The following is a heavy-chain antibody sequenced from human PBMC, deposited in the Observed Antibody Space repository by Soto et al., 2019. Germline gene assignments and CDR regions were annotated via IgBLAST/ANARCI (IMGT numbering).Heavy chain of an antibody. Sequence: SVKVSCKASGGTFSSYAISWVRQAPGQGLEWMGGIIPIFGTANYAQKFQGRVTITADESTSTAYMELSSLRSEDTAVYYCARARIDSSGWGPVQEGDYYYYYGMDVLGQETTVTVSS. V-gene: IGHV1-69*13. D-gene: IGHD6-19*01. CDR3: ARARIDSSGWGPVQEGDYYYYYGMDV. CDR1: GGTFSSYA. CDR2: IIPIFGTA. J-gene: IGHJ6*02.